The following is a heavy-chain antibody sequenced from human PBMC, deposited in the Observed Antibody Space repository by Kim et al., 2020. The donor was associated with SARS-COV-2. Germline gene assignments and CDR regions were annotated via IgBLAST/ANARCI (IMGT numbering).Heavy chain of an antibody. V-gene: IGHV4-61*01. CDR1: GGSVSSGSYY. D-gene: IGHD1-26*01. CDR3: ARTMGGTILDY. Sequence: SETLSLTCTVSGGSVSSGSYYWSWIRQPPGKGLEWIGYIYYSGSTNYNPSLKSRVTISVDTSKNQFSLKLSSVTAADTAVYYCARTMGGTILDYWGQGTLVTVSS. J-gene: IGHJ4*02. CDR2: IYYSGST.